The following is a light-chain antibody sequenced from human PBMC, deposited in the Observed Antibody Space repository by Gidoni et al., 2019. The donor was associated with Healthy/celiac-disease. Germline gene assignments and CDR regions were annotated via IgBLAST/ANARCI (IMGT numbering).Light chain of an antibody. Sequence: AIQMTQSPSSLSASVGDRVTITCRASQGIRNDLGWYQQKPGEAPKFLIYTASSLQTGVPSRFSGTGSGTDFTLTISSLQPEDFATYYCLQDYNYPFTFGQXTKLEIK. V-gene: IGKV1-6*01. CDR3: LQDYNYPFT. J-gene: IGKJ2*01. CDR1: QGIRND. CDR2: TAS.